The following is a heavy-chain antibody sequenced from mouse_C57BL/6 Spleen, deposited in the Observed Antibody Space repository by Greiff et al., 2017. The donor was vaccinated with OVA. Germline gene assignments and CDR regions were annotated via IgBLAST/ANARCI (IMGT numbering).Heavy chain of an antibody. CDR3: ARFYYGSSLDY. J-gene: IGHJ2*01. CDR2: IYPSDSET. CDR1: GYTFTSYW. D-gene: IGHD1-1*01. V-gene: IGHV1-61*01. Sequence: QVHVKQPGAELVRPGSSVKLSCKASGYTFTSYWMDWVKQRPGQGLEWIGNIYPSDSETHYNQKFKDKATLTVDKSSSTAYMQLSSLTSEDSAVYYCARFYYGSSLDYWGQGTTLTVSS.